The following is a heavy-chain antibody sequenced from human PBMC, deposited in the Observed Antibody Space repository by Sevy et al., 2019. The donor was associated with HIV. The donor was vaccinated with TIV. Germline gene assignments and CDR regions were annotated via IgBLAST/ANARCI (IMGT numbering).Heavy chain of an antibody. CDR2: ISWDGGST. V-gene: IGHV3-43*01. CDR3: AKYMASEGGGAYYFDY. CDR1: GFTFDDHT. D-gene: IGHD3-16*01. J-gene: IGHJ4*02. Sequence: GGSLRLSCAASGFTFDDHTMHWVRQPPGKGLEWVSLISWDGGSTYYADSVKGRFTISRDNSKNSLFLQMNSLGAEDPALDYSAKYMASEGGGAYYFDYWGQGTLVTVSS.